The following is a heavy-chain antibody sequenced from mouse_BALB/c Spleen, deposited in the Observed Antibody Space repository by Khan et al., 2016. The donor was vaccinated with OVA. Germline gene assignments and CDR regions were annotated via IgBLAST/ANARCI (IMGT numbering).Heavy chain of an antibody. CDR3: ARTGYYYFDY. CDR1: GFTFSGFG. Sequence: EVELVESGGGLVQTGGSRKLSCAASGFTFSGFGMHWVRQTPEQGLEWVAYISDGSNTIYYADTLKGRFTISRDNPTNTPFLQMTSLRSEDTAMYYCARTGYYYFDYWGQGTTLTVAS. CDR2: ISDGSNTI. D-gene: IGHD2-3*01. J-gene: IGHJ2*01. V-gene: IGHV5-17*02.